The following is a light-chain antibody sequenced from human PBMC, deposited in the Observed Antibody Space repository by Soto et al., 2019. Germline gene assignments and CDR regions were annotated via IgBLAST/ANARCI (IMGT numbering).Light chain of an antibody. V-gene: IGLV2-8*01. J-gene: IGLJ2*01. CDR1: SSDVGGYNY. CDR3: SSYAGSNNRVV. CDR2: EVS. Sequence: QSVLTQPPSASGSPGQSVTISCTGTSSDVGGYNYVSWYQQHPGKAPKLMIYEVSKRPSGVPDRFSGSKSGNTASLTVSGLQAEDEADYYCSSYAGSNNRVVLGGGTKLTVL.